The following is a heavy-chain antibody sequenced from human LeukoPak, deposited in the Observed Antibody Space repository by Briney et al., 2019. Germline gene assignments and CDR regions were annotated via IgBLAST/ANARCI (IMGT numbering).Heavy chain of an antibody. CDR2: ISAYNGNT. CDR3: ARVGLPAYYYYMDV. Sequence: ASVKVSCKASGYTFTKYGITWVRQAPGQGLEWMGWISAYNGNTNYAQKLQGRVTMTTDTSTSTAYMELRSLRSDDTAVYYCARVGLPAYYYYMDVWGKGTTVTVSS. J-gene: IGHJ6*03. V-gene: IGHV1-18*01. CDR1: GYTFTKYG.